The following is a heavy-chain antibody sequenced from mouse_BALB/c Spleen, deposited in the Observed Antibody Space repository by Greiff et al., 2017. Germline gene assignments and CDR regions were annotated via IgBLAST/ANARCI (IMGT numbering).Heavy chain of an antibody. Sequence: EVKVVESGGGLVQPGGSLKLSCAASGFTFSSYGMSWVRQTPDKRLELVATINSNGGSTYYPDSVKGRFTISRDNAKNTLYLQMSSLKSEDTAMYYCARLQYYAMDYWGQGTSVTVSS. CDR2: INSNGGST. V-gene: IGHV5-6-3*01. CDR1: GFTFSSYG. CDR3: ARLQYYAMDY. J-gene: IGHJ4*01.